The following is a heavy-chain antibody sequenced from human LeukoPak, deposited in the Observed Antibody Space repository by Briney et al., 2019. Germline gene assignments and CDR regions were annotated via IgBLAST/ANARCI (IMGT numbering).Heavy chain of an antibody. CDR2: IYSGGST. V-gene: IGHV3-66*01. Sequence: PGGSLRLSCAASGFSVSNSYLSWVRQAPGKGLEWISVIYSGGSTYYADSVKGRFTISRDISKNTVFVQMNNLRVEDTAVYYCASPWLWFGELKYYFDYWGQGTLVTVSS. D-gene: IGHD3-10*01. CDR1: GFSVSNSY. J-gene: IGHJ4*02. CDR3: ASPWLWFGELKYYFDY.